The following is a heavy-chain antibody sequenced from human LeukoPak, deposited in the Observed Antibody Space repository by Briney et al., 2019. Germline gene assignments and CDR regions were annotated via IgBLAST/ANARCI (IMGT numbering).Heavy chain of an antibody. D-gene: IGHD5-18*01. J-gene: IGHJ4*02. CDR1: GGSISSTTYY. Sequence: SETLSLTCTVSGGSISSTTYYWGWIRQPPGKGLEWIGRIYTSGSTNYNPSLKSRVTISVDTSKNQFSLKLSSVTAADTAVYYCARESLSTAMVRRAFDYWGQGTLVTVSS. CDR3: ARESLSTAMVRRAFDY. V-gene: IGHV4-39*07. CDR2: IYTSGST.